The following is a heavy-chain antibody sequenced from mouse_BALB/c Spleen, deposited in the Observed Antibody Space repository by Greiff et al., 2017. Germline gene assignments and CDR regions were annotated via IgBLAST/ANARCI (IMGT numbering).Heavy chain of an antibody. Sequence: QVQLQQSGPELVKPGASVRISCKASGYTFTSYYIHWVKQRPGQGLEWIGWIYPGNVNTKYNEKFKGKATLTADKSSSTAYMQLSSLTSEDSAVYFCARSGTTVVAPYAMDYWGQGTSVTVSS. CDR3: ARSGTTVVAPYAMDY. CDR1: GYTFTSYY. J-gene: IGHJ4*01. V-gene: IGHV1S56*01. CDR2: IYPGNVNT. D-gene: IGHD1-1*01.